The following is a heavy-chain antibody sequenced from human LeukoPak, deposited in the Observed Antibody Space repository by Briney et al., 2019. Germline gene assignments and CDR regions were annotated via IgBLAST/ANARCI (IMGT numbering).Heavy chain of an antibody. CDR2: IMGDGSEK. V-gene: IGHV3-7*01. CDR1: GFIFNNYW. Sequence: PGGSLRLSCVASGFIFNNYWMSWVRQAPGKGLEWVACIMGDGSEKYYVDSVKGRFTISRDNAKNSLYLQMNSLGAEDTAVYYCATHYRGWGQGTLVTVSS. J-gene: IGHJ4*02. D-gene: IGHD3-10*01. CDR3: ATHYRG.